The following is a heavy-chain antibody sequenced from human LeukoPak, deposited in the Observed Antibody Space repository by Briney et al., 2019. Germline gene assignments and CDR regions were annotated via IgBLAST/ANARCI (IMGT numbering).Heavy chain of an antibody. V-gene: IGHV2-5*01. CDR2: IYWNDDK. D-gene: IGHD6-13*01. Sequence: SGPTLVNPTQTLTLTCTFSGFSLSTSGVGVGWIRQPPGKALEWLALIYWNDDKRYSPSLKSRLTITKDNSKNQVALTMTNMDPVDTATYYCAHRLSTSIAAAGMEFDDPWGQGTLVTVSS. J-gene: IGHJ5*02. CDR3: AHRLSTSIAAAGMEFDDP. CDR1: GFSLSTSGVG.